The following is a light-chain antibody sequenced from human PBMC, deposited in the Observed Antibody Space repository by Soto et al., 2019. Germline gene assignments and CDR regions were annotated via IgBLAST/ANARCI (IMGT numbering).Light chain of an antibody. CDR2: DVT. CDR1: SSDVGGYNY. V-gene: IGLV2-14*03. J-gene: IGLJ2*01. Sequence: QSALTQPASVSGSPGQSITISCTGTSSDVGGYNYVSWYQQHPGKAPKLMIYDVTNRPSGVSNRFSASKSGNTASLTISGLQAEDEADYYCCSYTFSRTRIFGGGTKLTVL. CDR3: CSYTFSRTRI.